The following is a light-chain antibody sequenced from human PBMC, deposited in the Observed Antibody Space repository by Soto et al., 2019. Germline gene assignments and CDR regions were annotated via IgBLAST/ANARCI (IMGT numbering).Light chain of an antibody. CDR3: HQYNNWPWT. Sequence: RVISPSRLALTVTPGDKATLSCRASQRVSSHLAWYQQKPGQAPRLLIYAASTRATGIPVRFSGSGSETEFTLTIRSLQSEDSALYYCHQYNNWPWTFAQGSKVDIK. V-gene: IGKV3-15*01. CDR1: QRVSSH. J-gene: IGKJ1*01. CDR2: AAS.